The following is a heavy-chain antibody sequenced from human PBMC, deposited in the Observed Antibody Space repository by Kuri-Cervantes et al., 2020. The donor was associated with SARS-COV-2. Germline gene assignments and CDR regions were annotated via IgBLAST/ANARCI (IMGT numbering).Heavy chain of an antibody. CDR2: INHSGST. Sequence: ESLKISCAASGFTFSSYAMSWVRQPPGKGLEWIGEINHSGSTNYNPSLKSRVTISVDTSKNQFSLKLSSVTAADTAVYYCARGPGLYSRKAYGMDVWGQGTTVTVSS. CDR1: GFTFSSYA. CDR3: ARGPGLYSRKAYGMDV. V-gene: IGHV4-34*01. J-gene: IGHJ6*02. D-gene: IGHD3-16*02.